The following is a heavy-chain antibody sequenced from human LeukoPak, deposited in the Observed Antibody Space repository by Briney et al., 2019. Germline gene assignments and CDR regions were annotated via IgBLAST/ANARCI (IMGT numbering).Heavy chain of an antibody. CDR3: AKEIDTLGTNAFDI. CDR1: GFRFDDFA. J-gene: IGHJ3*02. Sequence: GGSLRLSCAASGFRFDDFAMHWVRQSPGKGLEWVSLVSADEAKSYYAESVRGRFTISRDNSKNSLYLQMNTLRSEDTAFYYCAKEIDTLGTNAFDIWGHGTLVTVSS. CDR2: VSADEAKS. D-gene: IGHD2-15*01. V-gene: IGHV3-43*02.